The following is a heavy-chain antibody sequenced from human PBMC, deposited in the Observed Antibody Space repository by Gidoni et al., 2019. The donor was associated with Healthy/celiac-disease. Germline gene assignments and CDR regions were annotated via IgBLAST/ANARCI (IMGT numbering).Heavy chain of an antibody. D-gene: IGHD6-6*01. CDR1: GGSFSGYY. V-gene: IGHV4-34*01. J-gene: IGHJ4*02. Sequence: QVQLQQWGAGLLKPSETLSLTCAVYGGSFSGYYWSWIRQPPGKGLEWIGEINHSGSTNYNPSLKSRVTISVDTSKNQFSLKLSSVTAADTAVYYCASRRRAARQPFDYWGQGTLVTVSS. CDR2: INHSGST. CDR3: ASRRRAARQPFDY.